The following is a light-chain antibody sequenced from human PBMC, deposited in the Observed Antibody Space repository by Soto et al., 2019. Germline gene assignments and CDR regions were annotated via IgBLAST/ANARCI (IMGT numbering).Light chain of an antibody. CDR1: QSVSSSY. CDR2: GAS. V-gene: IGKV3-20*01. Sequence: TQSPSSLSASVGDTVTLXXXSSQSVSSSYLAWYQQKPGQAPRLLIYGASSRATGIPDRFSGSGSGTDFTLTISRLEPEDFAVYYCQQYGSSPPITFGQGTRLEIK. J-gene: IGKJ5*01. CDR3: QQYGSSPPIT.